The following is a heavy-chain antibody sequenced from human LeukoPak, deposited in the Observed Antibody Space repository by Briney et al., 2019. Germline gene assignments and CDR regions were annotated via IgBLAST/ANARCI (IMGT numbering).Heavy chain of an antibody. D-gene: IGHD2/OR15-2a*01. CDR2: ISSAGTT. V-gene: IGHV3-66*01. Sequence: GGSLRLSCAASGFSVSSCYMSWVRQAPGKGLEWAAIISSAGTTYYADSLKGRFTISRDNSKNTVYLQVNTLRAEDTAVYYFARKIGLIVTVRASLGVWGQGTLVTVSS. J-gene: IGHJ4*02. CDR1: GFSVSSCY. CDR3: ARKIGLIVTVRASLGV.